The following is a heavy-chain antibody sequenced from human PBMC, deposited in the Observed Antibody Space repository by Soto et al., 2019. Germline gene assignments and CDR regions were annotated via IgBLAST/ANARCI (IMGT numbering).Heavy chain of an antibody. J-gene: IGHJ5*02. CDR2: IFWNDDE. D-gene: IGHD3-22*01. Sequence: GSGPTLVNPTQTLTLTCTFSGFSLRTTGVGVGWVRQPPRQTLECLALIFWNDDERYSPSLQNRLTITKDTSKNQVILTMANMDPVDTATYYCAHVSGGHCDSTGCLDRFDPWGQGILVTVSS. V-gene: IGHV2-5*01. CDR3: AHVSGGHCDSTGCLDRFDP. CDR1: GFSLRTTGVG.